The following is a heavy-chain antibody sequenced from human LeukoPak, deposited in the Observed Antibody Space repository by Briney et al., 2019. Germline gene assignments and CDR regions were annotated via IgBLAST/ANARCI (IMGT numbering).Heavy chain of an antibody. CDR3: AKDGYKSYYYGMDV. J-gene: IGHJ6*02. Sequence: PGRSLRLSCAASGFTFDDYAMHWVRQAPGKGLEWVSGISWNSGSIGYADSVEGRFTISRDNAKNSLYLQMNSLRAEDTALYYCAKDGYKSYYYGMDVWGQGTTVTVSS. CDR1: GFTFDDYA. V-gene: IGHV3-9*01. D-gene: IGHD5-24*01. CDR2: ISWNSGSI.